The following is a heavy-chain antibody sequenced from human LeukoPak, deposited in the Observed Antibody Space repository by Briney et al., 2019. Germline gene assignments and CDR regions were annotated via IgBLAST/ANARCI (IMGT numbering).Heavy chain of an antibody. J-gene: IGHJ4*02. Sequence: GGSLRRSCAAAGFTFSTYAMSWVRQAPGKGLEWVSVISGSGDTAYYADSVKGRFAISRDNSKNTLSLQMDSLRAEDTAVYYCAKDRGDYGQPFDYWGQGTLVTVSS. D-gene: IGHD4/OR15-4a*01. CDR1: GFTFSTYA. CDR2: ISGSGDTA. CDR3: AKDRGDYGQPFDY. V-gene: IGHV3-23*01.